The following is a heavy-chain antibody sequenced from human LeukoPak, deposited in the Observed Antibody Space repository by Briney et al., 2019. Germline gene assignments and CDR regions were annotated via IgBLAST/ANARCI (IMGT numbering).Heavy chain of an antibody. V-gene: IGHV4-59*01. Sequence: PSETLSLTCTVSGGSISSFYWSWIRQPPGKGLEWTGYIYYSGSTNYNPSLKSRVTISVDTSKNQFSLKLSSVTAADTAVYYCARGGGSYWNYFDYWGQGTLVTVSS. D-gene: IGHD1-26*01. CDR1: GGSISSFY. CDR3: ARGGGSYWNYFDY. J-gene: IGHJ4*02. CDR2: IYYSGST.